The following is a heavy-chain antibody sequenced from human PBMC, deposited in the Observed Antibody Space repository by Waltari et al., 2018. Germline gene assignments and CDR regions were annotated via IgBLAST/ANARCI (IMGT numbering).Heavy chain of an antibody. Sequence: QVQLVESGGGVVQPGRSLRLSCAASGFTFSSYAMHWVRQAPGKGLEWVAVISYDGSNKYYADSVKGRFTISRDNSKNTLYLQMNSLRAEDTAVYYCARGSGVINKGVDYWGQGTLVTVSS. CDR3: ARGSGVINKGVDY. CDR2: ISYDGSNK. V-gene: IGHV3-30-3*01. D-gene: IGHD2-15*01. CDR1: GFTFSSYA. J-gene: IGHJ4*02.